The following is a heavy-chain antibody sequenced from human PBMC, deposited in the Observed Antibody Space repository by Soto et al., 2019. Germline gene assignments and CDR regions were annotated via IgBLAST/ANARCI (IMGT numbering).Heavy chain of an antibody. V-gene: IGHV1-18*04. CDR2: ISAYNGNT. Sequence: QVQLVQSGAEVKKPGASVKVSCKASGYTFTSYGISWVRQAPGQGLEWMGWISAYNGNTNYAQKLQGRVTMTTDTSTSTAYMELRSLRSDDTAVYYCARSPGNAHCSGGSCYPGGYWGQGTLVTVSS. CDR1: GYTFTSYG. D-gene: IGHD2-15*01. J-gene: IGHJ4*02. CDR3: ARSPGNAHCSGGSCYPGGY.